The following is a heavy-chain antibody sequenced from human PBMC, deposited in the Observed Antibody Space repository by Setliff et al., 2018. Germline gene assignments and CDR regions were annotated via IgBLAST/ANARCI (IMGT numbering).Heavy chain of an antibody. Sequence: PGESLKISCKGSGYSFGNYWIAWVRQMPGKGLEWMGVIYPGDSDTRYSPSFQGQVTISVDKSISTVYLHWSSLKASDTAMYYCARALASAGTVFFDYWGQGTLVTVSS. CDR1: GYSFGNYW. J-gene: IGHJ4*02. D-gene: IGHD6-13*01. V-gene: IGHV5-51*01. CDR3: ARALASAGTVFFDY. CDR2: IYPGDSDT.